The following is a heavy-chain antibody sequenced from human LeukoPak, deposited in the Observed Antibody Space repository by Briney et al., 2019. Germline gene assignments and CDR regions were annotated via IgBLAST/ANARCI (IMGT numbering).Heavy chain of an antibody. CDR3: ASDRGGYADTFDF. J-gene: IGHJ4*02. CDR1: ARSIRSYY. Sequence: SETLSLTCTVSARSIRSYYCSWIRQPPGKGLEWIGYIYYSGSTNYNPSLKSRVTISVDTSKNQFSLKLSSVTATDTDVYYCASDRGGYADTFDFWGQGTLVTVSS. CDR2: IYYSGST. D-gene: IGHD3-22*01. V-gene: IGHV4-59*08.